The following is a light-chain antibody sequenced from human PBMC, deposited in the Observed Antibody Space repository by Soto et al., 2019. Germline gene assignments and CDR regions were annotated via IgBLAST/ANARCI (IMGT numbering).Light chain of an antibody. J-gene: IGLJ7*01. CDR3: SAWDDSLSGPV. V-gene: IGLV1-44*01. CDR2: SNN. Sequence: QSVLTQPPSASGTPGQRVTISCSGSGSNIGSNTVNWYQHLPGTAPKLFIYSNNQRPSGVPDRFSGSKSGTSASLAISGLQSDDEADYYCSAWDDSLSGPVFGGGTQLTVL. CDR1: GSNIGSNT.